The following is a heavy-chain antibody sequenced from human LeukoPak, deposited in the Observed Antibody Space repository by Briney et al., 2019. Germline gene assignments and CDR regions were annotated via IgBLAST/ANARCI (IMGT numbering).Heavy chain of an antibody. D-gene: IGHD5-12*01. Sequence: HPGGSLRLSCAASGFTFSSCAMSWVRQAPGKGLEWVSAFSGSGGSTYYADSVKGRFTISRDNSKNTLYLQMNSLRAEDTAVYYCAKENLPGRYSGYGIDYWGQGTLVTVSS. CDR3: AKENLPGRYSGYGIDY. J-gene: IGHJ4*02. V-gene: IGHV3-23*01. CDR2: FSGSGGST. CDR1: GFTFSSCA.